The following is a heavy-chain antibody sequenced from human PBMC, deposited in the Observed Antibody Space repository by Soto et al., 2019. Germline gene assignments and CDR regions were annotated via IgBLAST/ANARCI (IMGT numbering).Heavy chain of an antibody. Sequence: EVQLLESGGGLVQPGGSLRLSCAASGFTFSSYAMSWVRQAPGKGLEWVSAISGSGGSTYYADSVKGRFTIPRDNSKNTLYLQMNSLRAEGTAVYYCARRSSGWYFDYWGQGTLVTVSS. D-gene: IGHD6-19*01. V-gene: IGHV3-23*01. CDR2: ISGSGGST. J-gene: IGHJ4*02. CDR1: GFTFSSYA. CDR3: ARRSSGWYFDY.